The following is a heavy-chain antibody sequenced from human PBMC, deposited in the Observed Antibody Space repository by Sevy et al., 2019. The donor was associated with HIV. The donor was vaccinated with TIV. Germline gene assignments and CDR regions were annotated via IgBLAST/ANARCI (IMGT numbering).Heavy chain of an antibody. J-gene: IGHJ6*02. Sequence: GGSLRLSCAASGFTVSEYYMSWIRQAPGKGLEWLSYISGSGDTIYYADSVKGRFTISRDNAKNSLYLQMNSLRAEDTAVYYCARDHVKDGDLGDYYYYAMDVWGQGTSVTVSS. CDR1: GFTVSEYY. CDR3: ARDHVKDGDLGDYYYYAMDV. CDR2: ISGSGDTI. V-gene: IGHV3-11*01. D-gene: IGHD4-17*01.